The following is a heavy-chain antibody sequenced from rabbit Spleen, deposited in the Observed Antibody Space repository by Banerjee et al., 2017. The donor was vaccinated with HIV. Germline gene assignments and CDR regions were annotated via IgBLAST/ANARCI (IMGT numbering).Heavy chain of an antibody. CDR3: TRDDGSGHYIDGYFNL. V-gene: IGHV1S45*01. J-gene: IGHJ4*01. D-gene: IGHD1-1*01. CDR1: GFSFSSYY. CDR2: TYTGSSGNT. Sequence: QEQLVESGGGLVQPEGSLTLTCTASGFSFSSYYMCWVRQPPGKGLERIACTYTGSSGNTYYASWAKGRFTISKTSSTTVTLQVTSLTAADTATYFCTRDDGSGHYIDGYFNLWGPGTLVTVS.